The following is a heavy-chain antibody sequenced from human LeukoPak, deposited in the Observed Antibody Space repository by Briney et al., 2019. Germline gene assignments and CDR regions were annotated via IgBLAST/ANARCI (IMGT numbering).Heavy chain of an antibody. CDR2: ISYDGSNK. Sequence: GGSLRLSCAASGYTFSSYGMHWVRQAPGKGLEWVAVISYDGSNKYHADSVKGRFTISRDNSKNTLYLQMNSLRAEDTAVYYCATADCSGGSCYAFDYWGQGTLVTVSS. CDR1: GYTFSSYG. J-gene: IGHJ4*02. V-gene: IGHV3-30*03. CDR3: ATADCSGGSCYAFDY. D-gene: IGHD2-15*01.